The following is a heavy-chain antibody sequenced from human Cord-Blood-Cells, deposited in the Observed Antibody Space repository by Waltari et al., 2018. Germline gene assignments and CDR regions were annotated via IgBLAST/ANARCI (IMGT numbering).Heavy chain of an antibody. CDR3: ATRGRKDHIVVVPAATYYFDY. D-gene: IGHD2-2*01. CDR2: FDPEDGET. J-gene: IGHJ4*02. CDR1: GYTLTELS. Sequence: QVQLVQSGAEVKKPGASVKVSCKVSGYTLTELSMHWVRQAPGKGLEWMGGFDPEDGETIYAQKFQGRVTMTEDTSTDTAYMELSSLISEDTAVYYCATRGRKDHIVVVPAATYYFDYWGQGTLVTVSS. V-gene: IGHV1-24*01.